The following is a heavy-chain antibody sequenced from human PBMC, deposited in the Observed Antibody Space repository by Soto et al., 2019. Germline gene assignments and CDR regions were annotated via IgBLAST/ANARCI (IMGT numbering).Heavy chain of an antibody. V-gene: IGHV3-23*01. Sequence: GGSLRLSCAASGFPFNNYAMSLVRQAPGKGLEWVSAISGSGGTTYYADSVKGRFTVSRDNSKNTLYLQMSSLRVEDTAVYYCAKTVFYGMDVWGQGTTVTVSS. D-gene: IGHD4-4*01. CDR2: ISGSGGTT. J-gene: IGHJ6*02. CDR1: GFPFNNYA. CDR3: AKTVFYGMDV.